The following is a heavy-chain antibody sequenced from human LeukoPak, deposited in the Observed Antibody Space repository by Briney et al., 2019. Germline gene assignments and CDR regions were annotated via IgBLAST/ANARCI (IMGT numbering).Heavy chain of an antibody. V-gene: IGHV1-18*04. D-gene: IGHD5-12*01. J-gene: IGHJ4*02. CDR2: ISAYNGNT. Sequence: GASVKVSCKASCYTFTSYGISWVRQAPGQGLEWMGWISAYNGNTNYAHKLHGRVTMTTDTSTSTAYMELRSLRSDDTAVYYCARQPSGYDPFDYWGQGTLVTVSS. CDR3: ARQPSGYDPFDY. CDR1: CYTFTSYG.